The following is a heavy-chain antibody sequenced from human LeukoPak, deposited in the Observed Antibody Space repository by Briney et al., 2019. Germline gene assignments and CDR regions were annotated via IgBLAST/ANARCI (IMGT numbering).Heavy chain of an antibody. V-gene: IGHV4-34*01. Sequence: SETLSLTCAVYGGSFSGYYWSWIRQPPGKGLEWIGEINHSGSTNYNPSLKSRVTISVDKSKNQFSLKLSSVTAADTAIYYCAIDLRRGFDNWGQGTLVTVSS. CDR2: INHSGST. CDR3: AIDLRRGFDN. CDR1: GGSFSGYY. D-gene: IGHD3-16*01. J-gene: IGHJ4*02.